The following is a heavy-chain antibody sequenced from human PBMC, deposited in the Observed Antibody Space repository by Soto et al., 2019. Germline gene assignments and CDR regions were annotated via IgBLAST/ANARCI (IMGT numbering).Heavy chain of an antibody. J-gene: IGHJ4*02. D-gene: IGHD3-16*01. CDR3: AMGGSPYVWFNEF. Sequence: QERLVQSGAEGKKPGSSMKVSCKASGGLFSSFAISWVRQAPGQGLEWMGGIIPVFGTTNYPQKFQDRVTITADESTNTAYMELSSLRSDDTAIYYCAMGGSPYVWFNEFWGQGTLVTVSS. V-gene: IGHV1-69*01. CDR2: IIPVFGTT. CDR1: GGLFSSFA.